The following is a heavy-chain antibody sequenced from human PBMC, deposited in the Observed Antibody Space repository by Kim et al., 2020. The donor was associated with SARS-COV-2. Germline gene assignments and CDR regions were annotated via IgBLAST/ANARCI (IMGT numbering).Heavy chain of an antibody. D-gene: IGHD3-10*01. J-gene: IGHJ4*02. CDR3: ARVERGVDHGSGSYYGGAYDY. Sequence: GGSLRLSCAASGFTFSSYSMNWVRQAPGKGLEWVSYISSSSSTIYYADSVKGRFTISRDNAKNSLYLQMNSLRDEDTAVYYCARVERGVDHGSGSYYGGAYDYWGQGTLVTVSS. CDR2: ISSSSSTI. CDR1: GFTFSSYS. V-gene: IGHV3-48*02.